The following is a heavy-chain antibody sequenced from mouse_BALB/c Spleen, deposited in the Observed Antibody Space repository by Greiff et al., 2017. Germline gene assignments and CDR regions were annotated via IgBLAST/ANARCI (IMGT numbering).Heavy chain of an antibody. Sequence: EVQLQESGPDLVKPSQSLSLTCTVTGYSITSGYSWHWIRQFPGNKLEWMGYIHYSGSTNYNPSLKSRISITRDTSKNQFFLQLNSVTTEDTATYYCARGYYDYDRGYYYAMDYWGQGTSVTVSS. J-gene: IGHJ4*01. CDR1: GYSITSGYS. CDR3: ARGYYDYDRGYYYAMDY. CDR2: IHYSGST. V-gene: IGHV3-1*02. D-gene: IGHD2-4*01.